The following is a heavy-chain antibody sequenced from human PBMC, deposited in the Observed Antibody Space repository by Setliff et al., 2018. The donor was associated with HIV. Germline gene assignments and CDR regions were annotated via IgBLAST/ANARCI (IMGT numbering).Heavy chain of an antibody. J-gene: IGHJ3*01. CDR3: AKQGYADSLYAFDV. V-gene: IGHV1-2*06. CDR2: IHPNTGST. D-gene: IGHD3-16*01. Sequence: GASVKVSCKTSGYTFTAYYIYWVRQAPGHGLELMGRIHPNTGSTNYLQKFQGRVSITRDTSMSTVYMTLTGLTSGDTAVYYCAKQGYADSLYAFDVWGQGTMVTVSS. CDR1: GYTFTAYY.